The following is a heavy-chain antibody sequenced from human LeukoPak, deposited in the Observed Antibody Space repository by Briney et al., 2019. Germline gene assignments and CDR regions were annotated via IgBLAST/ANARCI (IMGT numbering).Heavy chain of an antibody. V-gene: IGHV4-39*07. J-gene: IGHJ5*02. Sequence: PSETLSLTCTVSGGSISSSSYYWGWIRQPPGKGLEWIGRIYTSGSTNYNPSLKSRVTMSVDTSKNQFSLKLSSVTAADTAVYYCARDPTSYYYDSSGFAPWFDPWGQGTLVTVSS. D-gene: IGHD3-22*01. CDR3: ARDPTSYYYDSSGFAPWFDP. CDR2: IYTSGST. CDR1: GGSISSSSYY.